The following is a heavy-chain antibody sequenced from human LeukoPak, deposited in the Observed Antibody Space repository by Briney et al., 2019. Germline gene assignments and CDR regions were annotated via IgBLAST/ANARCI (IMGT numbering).Heavy chain of an antibody. V-gene: IGHV4-61*02. J-gene: IGHJ5*02. D-gene: IGHD3-10*01. Sequence: SETLSLTCTVSGDSISSGTYYWNWIRQPAGQGLEWIGRIYTSGSTIYNPSLKSRVTISVDTSKNQVSLKLSSVTAADTAVYYCATSRFSGGLGRFDPWGQGTLVTVSS. CDR1: GDSISSGTYY. CDR3: ATSRFSGGLGRFDP. CDR2: IYTSGST.